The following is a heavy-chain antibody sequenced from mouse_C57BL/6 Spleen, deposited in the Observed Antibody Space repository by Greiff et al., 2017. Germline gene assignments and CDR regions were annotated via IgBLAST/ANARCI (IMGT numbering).Heavy chain of an antibody. Sequence: VQLQQPGAELVKPGASVKLSCKASGYTFTSYWMQWVKQRPGQGLEWIGEIDPSDSYTNYNQKFKGKATLTVDTSSSTAYMQLSSLTSEDSAVYYCAREEKRFAYWGQGTLVTVSA. J-gene: IGHJ3*01. CDR2: IDPSDSYT. V-gene: IGHV1-50*01. CDR3: AREEKRFAY. CDR1: GYTFTSYW.